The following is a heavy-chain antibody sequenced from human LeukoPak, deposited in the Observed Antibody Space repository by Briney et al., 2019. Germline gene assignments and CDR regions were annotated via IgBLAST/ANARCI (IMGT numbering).Heavy chain of an antibody. Sequence: GGSLRLSCAASGFAVSTNYPSWVRQAPGKGLEWVSVIYSDGSTYYTDSVKGRFTISRDNSKNTLYLQMNSLRPEDTAVYYCARDQRSESYYPWGWFDPWGQGTLVTVSS. CDR2: IYSDGST. CDR3: ARDQRSESYYPWGWFDP. D-gene: IGHD1-26*01. J-gene: IGHJ5*02. CDR1: GFAVSTNY. V-gene: IGHV3-66*02.